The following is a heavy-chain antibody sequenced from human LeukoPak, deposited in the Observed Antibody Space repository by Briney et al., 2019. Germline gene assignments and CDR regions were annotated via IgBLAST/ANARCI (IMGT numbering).Heavy chain of an antibody. Sequence: GESLKISCKGSGYSFTSYWIGWVRQMPGKGLEWMGIIYPGDSDTRYSPSFQGQVTISVDKSISTAYLQWNSLKASDTAMYYCARWAYYYDSSGYHEYFQHWGQGTLVTVSS. J-gene: IGHJ1*01. CDR3: ARWAYYYDSSGYHEYFQH. V-gene: IGHV5-51*01. D-gene: IGHD3-22*01. CDR2: IYPGDSDT. CDR1: GYSFTSYW.